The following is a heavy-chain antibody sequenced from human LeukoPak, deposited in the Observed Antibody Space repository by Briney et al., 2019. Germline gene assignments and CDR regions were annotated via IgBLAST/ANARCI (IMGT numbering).Heavy chain of an antibody. J-gene: IGHJ4*02. D-gene: IGHD3-10*01. CDR2: ISGSGGST. CDR1: GFSFSSYA. CDR3: GKGSEVGRGYVDY. V-gene: IGHV3-23*01. Sequence: PGGSLRLSCAASGFSFSSYAMSWVRQAPGKGLEWVSVISGSGGSTNYAASVKGRFTMSRNNSQNTLYLPMNRLRCEEMAVYFCGKGSEVGRGYVDYGGQGTRVTVSS.